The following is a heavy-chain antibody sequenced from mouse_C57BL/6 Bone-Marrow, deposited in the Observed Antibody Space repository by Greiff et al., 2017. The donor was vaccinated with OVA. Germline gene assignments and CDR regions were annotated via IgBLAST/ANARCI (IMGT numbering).Heavy chain of an antibody. J-gene: IGHJ4*01. V-gene: IGHV1-55*01. CDR3: ARGRGSGYGYCCAMDY. D-gene: IGHD3-2*02. CDR2: IYPGSGST. CDR1: GYTFTSYW. Sequence: VQLQQPGAELVKPGASVKMSCKASGYTFTSYWITWVKQRPGQGLEWIGDIYPGSGSTNYNEKFKSKATLTVDTSSSTAYMQLRSLTSEDSAVYYCARGRGSGYGYCCAMDYWGQGTSVTVSS.